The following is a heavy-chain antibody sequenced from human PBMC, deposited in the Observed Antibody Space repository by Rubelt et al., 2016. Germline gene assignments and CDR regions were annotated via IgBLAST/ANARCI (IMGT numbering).Heavy chain of an antibody. D-gene: IGHD5-24*01. CDR2: INHRGRT. CDR3: ARDLSGYNSY. J-gene: IGHJ4*02. Sequence: QVQLQQWGAGLVKPSETLSLTCAVYRGSFSGFYWNWVRQSPGKGLEWIGEINHRGRTNFNPSLKSRLTMSVDTAKNQISLNLTSVTTADTAVYYCARDLSGYNSYWGQGTLVTVSS. CDR1: RGSFSGFY. V-gene: IGHV4-34*02.